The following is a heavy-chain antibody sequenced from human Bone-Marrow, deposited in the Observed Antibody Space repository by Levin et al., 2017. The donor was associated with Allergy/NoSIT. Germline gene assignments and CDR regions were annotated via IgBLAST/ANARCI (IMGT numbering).Heavy chain of an antibody. J-gene: IGHJ4*02. V-gene: IGHV3-66*01. CDR2: IYSAGST. CDR1: GFTVSSHY. D-gene: IGHD2-15*01. CDR3: VASTALLIFDY. Sequence: PGGSLRLSCAASGFTVSSHYMSWVRQAPGKGLEWVSIIYSAGSTYYADSVKDRVTISRDDSKNTLFLHMDSLRADDTAVYFCVASTALLIFDYWGPGALVTVSS.